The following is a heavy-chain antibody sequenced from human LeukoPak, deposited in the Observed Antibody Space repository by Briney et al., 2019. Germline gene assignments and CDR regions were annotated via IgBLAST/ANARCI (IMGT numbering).Heavy chain of an antibody. CDR1: GGSISSYY. J-gene: IGHJ6*02. V-gene: IGHV4-34*01. D-gene: IGHD6-19*01. CDR3: ARRGAVAGTLGYYYYGMDV. Sequence: PSETLSLTCTVSGGSISSYYWSWIRQPPGKGLEWIGEINHSGSTNYNPSLKSRVTISVDTSKNQFSLKLSSVTAADTAVYYCARRGAVAGTLGYYYYGMDVWGQGTTVTVSS. CDR2: INHSGST.